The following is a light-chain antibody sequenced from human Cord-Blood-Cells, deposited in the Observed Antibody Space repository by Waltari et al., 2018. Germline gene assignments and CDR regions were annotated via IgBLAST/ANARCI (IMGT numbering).Light chain of an antibody. J-gene: IGLJ3*02. Sequence: QSALTHPASVSGSPGQSITIPCTGTSRDVGSYNLVSWYQQHPGKDPKRMIYEGSQRPSGVSNRFSGSKSGNTASLTISGLQAEDEADYYCCSYAGSWVFGGGTKLTVL. CDR2: EGS. V-gene: IGLV2-23*01. CDR1: SRDVGSYNL. CDR3: CSYAGSWV.